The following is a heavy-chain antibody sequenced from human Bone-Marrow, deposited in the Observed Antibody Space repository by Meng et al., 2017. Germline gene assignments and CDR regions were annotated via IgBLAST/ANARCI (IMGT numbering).Heavy chain of an antibody. V-gene: IGHV4-34*01. CDR2: INHSGST. CDR3: RLAYCMGDCVDY. J-gene: IGHJ4*02. CDR1: GGSFSAYD. Sequence: HVQVQQWGAGLFKPSETLSLTCAFYGGSFSAYDWSWIRQPPGKGLEWLGQINHSGSTNDNPSLKSRVTMSIDTSRNQLSLKLSSVTAADTAVYYCRLAYCMGDCVDYGGQGTLVTVSS. D-gene: IGHD2-21*01.